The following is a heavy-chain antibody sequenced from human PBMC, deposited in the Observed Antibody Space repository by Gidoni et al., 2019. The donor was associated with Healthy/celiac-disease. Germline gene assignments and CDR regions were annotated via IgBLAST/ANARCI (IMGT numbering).Heavy chain of an antibody. Sequence: QVQLVESGGGVVQPGRSLRLSLAAPGFPFSRYGMHWGRQAPGKGVEWLGIVWYDGRNKYYADSVKGRLTIYRDNSKNTLYLQMNSLRAEDTAVYYCARDTYYDSSGSDAFEIWGQGTMVTVFS. D-gene: IGHD3-22*01. CDR3: ARDTYYDSSGSDAFEI. CDR2: VWYDGRNK. J-gene: IGHJ3*02. V-gene: IGHV3-33*01. CDR1: GFPFSRYG.